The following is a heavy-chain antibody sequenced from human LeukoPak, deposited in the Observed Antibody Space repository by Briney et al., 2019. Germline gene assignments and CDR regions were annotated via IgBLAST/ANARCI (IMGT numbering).Heavy chain of an antibody. J-gene: IGHJ6*02. CDR2: AYYSGST. CDR3: ARDEMGDV. V-gene: IGHV4-59*01. Sequence: SETLSLTCTVSGGSISGYYWSWIRQPPGKGLEWIGYAYYSGSTYYNPSLKSRVTISVDTSKNQFSLKLNSVTAADTAVYYCARDEMGDVWGQGTTVTVSS. D-gene: IGHD2-8*01. CDR1: GGSISGYY.